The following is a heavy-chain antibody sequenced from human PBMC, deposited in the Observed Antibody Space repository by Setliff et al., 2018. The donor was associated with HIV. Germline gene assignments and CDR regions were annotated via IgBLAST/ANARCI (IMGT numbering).Heavy chain of an antibody. CDR3: ASSYSSSWSYFDY. CDR1: GGSFSAYY. Sequence: SETLSLTCAVYGGSFSAYYWSWIRQPPGKGLEWIGSIYYSGSTYYNPSLKSRVTISVDTSKNQFSLKLSSVTAADTAVYYCASSYSSSWSYFDYWGQGTLVTVS. V-gene: IGHV4-34*01. J-gene: IGHJ4*02. CDR2: IYYSGST. D-gene: IGHD6-13*01.